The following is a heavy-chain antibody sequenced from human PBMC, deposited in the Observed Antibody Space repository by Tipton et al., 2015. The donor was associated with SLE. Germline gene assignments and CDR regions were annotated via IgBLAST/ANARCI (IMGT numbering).Heavy chain of an antibody. Sequence: TLSLTCTVSGGSISSSSYYWGWIRQPPGKGLEWIGSIYYSGSTYYNPSLKSRVTISVDTSKNQFSLKLSSVTAADTAVYYCARGGKYQLPIEGGNWFDPWGQGTLVTVSS. D-gene: IGHD2-2*01. J-gene: IGHJ5*02. CDR2: IYYSGST. V-gene: IGHV4-39*01. CDR1: GGSISSSSYY. CDR3: ARGGKYQLPIEGGNWFDP.